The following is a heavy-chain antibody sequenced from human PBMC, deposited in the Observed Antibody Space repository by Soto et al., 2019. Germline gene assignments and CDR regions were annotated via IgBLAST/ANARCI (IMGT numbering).Heavy chain of an antibody. CDR1: GFTFSNYD. V-gene: IGHV3-13*01. Sequence: EVQLVESGGGLVQPGGSLRLSCAASGFTFSNYDMHWVRQVTGKGLEWVSGITTAGDTYYPGAVKCRFTISREKAKNSLYLQMNSLSAGDTAVYYCARELHGGSYGMDVWGQGTTVTVSS. CDR2: ITTAGDT. CDR3: ARELHGGSYGMDV. J-gene: IGHJ6*02.